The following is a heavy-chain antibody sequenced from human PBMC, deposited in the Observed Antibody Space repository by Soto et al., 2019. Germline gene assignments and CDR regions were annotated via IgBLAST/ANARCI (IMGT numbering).Heavy chain of an antibody. V-gene: IGHV3-48*03. CDR1: GFTFSSYE. CDR2: ISSSGSTI. Sequence: EVQLVESGGGLVQPGGSLRLSCAASGFTFSSYEMNWVRQAPGKGLEWVSYISSSGSTIYYADSVKGRFTISRDNAKNSLYLHRNSLRAEDTAVYYCARDKAVRAAMPPVNYYYYGMDVWGRGTTVTVSS. CDR3: ARDKAVRAAMPPVNYYYYGMDV. J-gene: IGHJ6*02. D-gene: IGHD2-2*01.